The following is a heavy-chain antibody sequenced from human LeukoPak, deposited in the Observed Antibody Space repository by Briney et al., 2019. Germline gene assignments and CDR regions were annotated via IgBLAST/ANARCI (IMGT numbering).Heavy chain of an antibody. CDR2: ISYDGSNK. CDR1: GFTFSSYA. J-gene: IGHJ3*02. V-gene: IGHV3-30*04. D-gene: IGHD3-3*01. Sequence: GGSLRLSCAASGFTFSSYAMHWVRQAPGKGLEGVAVISYDGSNKYYADSVKGRFTISRDNSKNTLYLQMNSLRAEDTAVYYCATDVLRFSLGAFDIWGQGTMVTVSS. CDR3: ATDVLRFSLGAFDI.